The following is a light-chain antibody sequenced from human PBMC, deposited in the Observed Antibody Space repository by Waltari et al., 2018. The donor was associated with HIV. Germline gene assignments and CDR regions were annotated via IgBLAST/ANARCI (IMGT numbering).Light chain of an antibody. V-gene: IGLV2-8*01. Sequence: QSALTRPPAASGSPGQSVTISCTGTSNDIGPYNYVSWYHQHPDKAPRLLIYEVNKRPSGVPGRFSGSKSGNTASLTVSGLQAEDEADYYCSSYAGSGNLLLFGGGTKVTVL. J-gene: IGLJ6*01. CDR2: EVN. CDR3: SSYAGSGNLLL. CDR1: SNDIGPYNY.